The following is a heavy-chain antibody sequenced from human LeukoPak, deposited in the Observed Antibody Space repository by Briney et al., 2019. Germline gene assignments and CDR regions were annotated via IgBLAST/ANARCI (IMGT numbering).Heavy chain of an antibody. Sequence: PGGSLRLSCAASGFTFSSYEMNWVRQAPGKGLEWVSYISSSGSTIYYADSVKGRFTISRDNAKNSLYLQMNSLRAEDTAVYYCARAPISWNSVGAFDIWGQGTVVTVSS. CDR1: GFTFSSYE. CDR3: ARAPISWNSVGAFDI. D-gene: IGHD1-7*01. CDR2: ISSSGSTI. J-gene: IGHJ3*02. V-gene: IGHV3-48*03.